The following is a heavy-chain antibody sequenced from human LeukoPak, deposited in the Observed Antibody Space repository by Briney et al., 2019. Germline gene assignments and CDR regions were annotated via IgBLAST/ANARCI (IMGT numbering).Heavy chain of an antibody. CDR3: ARDNSVRDEAWWFNP. CDR2: IVVGSGNT. Sequence: ASVKVSCKASGFTFTSSAMQWVRQARGQRLEWIGWIVVGSGNTNYAQKFQERVTITRDMSTSTAYMELSRLRSEDTAVYYCARDNSVRDEAWWFNPWGQGTLVTVSS. V-gene: IGHV1-58*02. J-gene: IGHJ5*02. D-gene: IGHD5-24*01. CDR1: GFTFTSSA.